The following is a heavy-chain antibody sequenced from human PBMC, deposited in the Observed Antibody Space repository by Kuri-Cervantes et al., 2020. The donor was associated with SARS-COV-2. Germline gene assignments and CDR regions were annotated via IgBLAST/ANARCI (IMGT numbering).Heavy chain of an antibody. CDR3: ARDLRSGWFEGAFDI. V-gene: IGHV3-30*02. CDR1: GLTFSSYG. J-gene: IGHJ3*02. Sequence: GGSLRLSCAASGLTFSSYGMHWVRQAPGKGLEWVTFILHDGSNRYYADSVKGRFTVSRDDAKNSLYLQMNSLRAEDSAVYYCARDLRSGWFEGAFDIWGRGTMVTVSS. D-gene: IGHD6-19*01. CDR2: ILHDGSNR.